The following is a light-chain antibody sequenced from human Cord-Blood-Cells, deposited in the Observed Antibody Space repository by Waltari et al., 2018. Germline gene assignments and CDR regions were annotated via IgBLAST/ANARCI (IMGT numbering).Light chain of an antibody. V-gene: IGKV3-11*01. CDR3: LQSKNPLT. CDR1: ESVSILGINL. J-gene: IGKJ4*01. CDR2: QAS. Sequence: DIVLTQSPASLAVSPGQRATIPCRASESVSILGINLIHWYQQKPGQPPKLLNYQASNKDAGVPARFSGSGSGTDFTLTINPVEANDTAKYYGLQSKNPLTGGGGTKVEIK.